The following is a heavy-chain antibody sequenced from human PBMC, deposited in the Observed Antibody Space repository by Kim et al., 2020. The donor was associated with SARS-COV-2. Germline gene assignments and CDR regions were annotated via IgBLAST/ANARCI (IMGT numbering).Heavy chain of an antibody. D-gene: IGHD3-22*01. J-gene: IGHJ4*02. CDR2: IYTSGTT. Sequence: SETLSLTCTVSGGSISSGSDYWSWIRQPPGKGLEWIGRIYTSGTTNYNPSLKSLVTITVDTTKNQFSLQLSSVTAADTAVYYCAREFRDYYYDSSGYYFSATFVYSGQGTLATVSS. CDR3: AREFRDYYYDSSGYYFSATFVY. V-gene: IGHV4-61*02. CDR1: GGSISSGSDY.